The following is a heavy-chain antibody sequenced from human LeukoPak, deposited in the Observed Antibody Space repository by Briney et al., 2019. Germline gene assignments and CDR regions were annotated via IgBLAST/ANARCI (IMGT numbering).Heavy chain of an antibody. Sequence: SQTLSLTCTVSGGSISSGSYYWSWIRQPAGKGLEWIGRTYTSGSTNYNPSLKSRVTISVDTSKNQFSLKLSSVTAADTAVYYCARTLEYSASAVRYWGQGTLVTVSS. CDR1: GGSISSGSYY. D-gene: IGHD2/OR15-2a*01. CDR2: TYTSGST. J-gene: IGHJ4*02. V-gene: IGHV4-61*02. CDR3: ARTLEYSASAVRY.